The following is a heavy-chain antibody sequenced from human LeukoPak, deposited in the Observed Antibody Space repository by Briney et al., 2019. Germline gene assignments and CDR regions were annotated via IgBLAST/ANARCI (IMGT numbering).Heavy chain of an antibody. CDR3: AKGSITMILLDAFDI. CDR1: GFTFSSYG. J-gene: IGHJ3*02. Sequence: GGSLRLSCAASGFTFSSYGMSWVRQAPGKVLEWVSAISGSGGSTYYADSVKGRFTISRDNSKNTLYLQMNSLRAEDTAVYYCAKGSITMILLDAFDIWGQGTMVTVSS. CDR2: ISGSGGST. V-gene: IGHV3-23*01. D-gene: IGHD3-22*01.